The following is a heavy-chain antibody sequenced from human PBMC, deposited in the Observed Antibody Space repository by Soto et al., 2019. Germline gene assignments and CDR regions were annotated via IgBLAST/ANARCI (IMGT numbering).Heavy chain of an antibody. Sequence: ASVKVSCKVSGYTLTELFMHWVRQAPGKGLEWMGGFDPEDGETIYAQKFQGRVTMTEDTSTDTAYMELSSLRSEDTAVYYCATDRGWYYYDSSGYYRDYWGQGTLVTVSS. D-gene: IGHD3-22*01. CDR3: ATDRGWYYYDSSGYYRDY. CDR2: FDPEDGET. J-gene: IGHJ4*02. CDR1: GYTLTELF. V-gene: IGHV1-24*01.